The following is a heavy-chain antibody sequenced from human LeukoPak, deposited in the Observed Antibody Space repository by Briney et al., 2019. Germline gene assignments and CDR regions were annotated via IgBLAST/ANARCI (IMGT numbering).Heavy chain of an antibody. CDR1: GFSLSTSGMC. CDR3: ARSFMLRGNYYSMDV. CDR2: IDWEDDK. J-gene: IGHJ6*02. Sequence: SGPALVKPTQPLTLTCTFSGFSLSTSGMCVSWIRQPPGKALEWLARIDWEDDKYYSTSLKTRLTISKDTSKNQVVLTMTNMDPVDTATYYCARSFMLRGNYYSMDVWGHGTTVTVSS. V-gene: IGHV2-70*11. D-gene: IGHD3-10*01.